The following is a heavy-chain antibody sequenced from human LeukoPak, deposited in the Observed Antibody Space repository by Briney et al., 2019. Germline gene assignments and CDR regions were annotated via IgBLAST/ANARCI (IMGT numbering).Heavy chain of an antibody. V-gene: IGHV4-39*01. CDR1: GDSISSTTSY. CDR2: IYYTGNT. D-gene: IGHD3-3*01. CDR3: ARSPPYDFWGPGYMDV. J-gene: IGHJ6*03. Sequence: SETLSLTCTVSGDSISSTTSYWGWVRQPPGKGLEWIGCIYYTGNTNYKPSLKSRVTISVDTSKNQFSLKVNSLTAADTAVYYCARSPPYDFWGPGYMDVWGKGTTVTVSS.